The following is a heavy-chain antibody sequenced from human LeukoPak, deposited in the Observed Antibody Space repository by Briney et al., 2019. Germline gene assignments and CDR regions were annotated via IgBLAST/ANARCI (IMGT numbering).Heavy chain of an antibody. Sequence: PSETLSLTCTVSGGSISSYYWSWIRQPPGKGLEWIGYIYYSGSTNYNPSLKSRVTISVDTSKNQFSLKLSSVTAADTAVYYCARGGLEWLLYGYFDYWGQGTLVTVSS. CDR3: ARGGLEWLLYGYFDY. CDR1: GGSISSYY. D-gene: IGHD3-3*01. J-gene: IGHJ4*02. V-gene: IGHV4-59*01. CDR2: IYYSGST.